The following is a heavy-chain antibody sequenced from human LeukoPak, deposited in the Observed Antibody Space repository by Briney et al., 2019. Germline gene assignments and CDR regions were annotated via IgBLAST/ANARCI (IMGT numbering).Heavy chain of an antibody. V-gene: IGHV3-21*01. CDR3: ARGPSGYHNT. CDR2: ISSSSSYI. Sequence: GGSLRLSCAASGFTFSSYSMNWVRQAPGKGLEWVSSISSSSSYIYYADSVKGRFTISRDNSKNTLYLQMNSLRAEDTAVYYCARGPSGYHNTGGQGTLVTVSS. J-gene: IGHJ4*02. D-gene: IGHD5-12*01. CDR1: GFTFSSYS.